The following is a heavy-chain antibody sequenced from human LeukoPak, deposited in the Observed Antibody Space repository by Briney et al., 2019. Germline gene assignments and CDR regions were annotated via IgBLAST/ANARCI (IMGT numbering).Heavy chain of an antibody. CDR2: INTDGSST. Sequence: GGSLRLSCAASGFTFSSYWMHWVRQAPGKGLVWVSRINTDGSSTSYADSVKGRFTISRDNAKNTLYLQINSLRAEDTAVYYCARAKFKYYYDSSGYNWFDPWGQGTLVTVSS. CDR3: ARAKFKYYYDSSGYNWFDP. D-gene: IGHD3-22*01. CDR1: GFTFSSYW. V-gene: IGHV3-74*01. J-gene: IGHJ5*02.